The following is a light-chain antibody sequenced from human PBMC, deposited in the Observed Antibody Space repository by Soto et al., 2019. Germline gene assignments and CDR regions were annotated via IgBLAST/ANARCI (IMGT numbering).Light chain of an antibody. Sequence: QSVLTQPASVSGAPGQRVTISCTGNNFNIGAVFDVHWYQQLPGTAPRLLIYGSNNRPSGVPDRFSGSKSGTSASLAITGVQQADEAADYCYSFDTPVSSFIFGGGTKLTVL. J-gene: IGLJ2*01. CDR3: YSFDTPVSSFI. CDR1: NFNIGAVFD. V-gene: IGLV1-40*01. CDR2: GSN.